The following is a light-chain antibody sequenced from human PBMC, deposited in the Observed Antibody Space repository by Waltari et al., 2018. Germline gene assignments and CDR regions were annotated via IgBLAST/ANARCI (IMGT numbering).Light chain of an antibody. CDR2: EVT. CDR1: STDGVDYDS. Sequence: QSALTQPPSASGSPGQSVTISCPGTSTDGVDYDSVPWYQQHPGKAPKLMIYEVTRRPSGVPDRFSGSKSGNTASLTVSGLLADDEADYYCSSSAGTNNKHVVFGGGTKLTVL. CDR3: SSSAGTNNKHVV. J-gene: IGLJ3*02. V-gene: IGLV2-8*01.